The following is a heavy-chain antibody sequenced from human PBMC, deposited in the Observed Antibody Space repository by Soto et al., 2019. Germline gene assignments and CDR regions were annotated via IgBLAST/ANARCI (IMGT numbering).Heavy chain of an antibody. CDR1: GDSVSNNGAT. V-gene: IGHV6-1*01. CDR3: ARDPPDFNSGFDY. D-gene: IGHD2-15*01. CDR2: AYYRSRWRY. Sequence: SQTLSLTCAICGDSVSNNGATWNWIRQSPSRGLEWLGRAYYRSRWRYDYATSVRGRITINPDTSKNQFSLQLNSVTPEDTAVYYCARDPPDFNSGFDYWGPGTPATVYS. J-gene: IGHJ4*02.